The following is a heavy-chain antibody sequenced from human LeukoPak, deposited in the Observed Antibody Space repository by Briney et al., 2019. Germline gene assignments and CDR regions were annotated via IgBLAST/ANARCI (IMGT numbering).Heavy chain of an antibody. CDR3: ARGGVGANEFDY. Sequence: GGSLRLSCAASGFMFSDYWMTWVRQAPGKGLEWVANIKQDGSEKYYVDSVKGRFTISRDNAQNSVYLQMNSLRAEDTAVYYCARGGVGANEFDYWGQGTLVTVSS. CDR2: IKQDGSEK. D-gene: IGHD1-26*01. V-gene: IGHV3-7*01. J-gene: IGHJ4*02. CDR1: GFMFSDYW.